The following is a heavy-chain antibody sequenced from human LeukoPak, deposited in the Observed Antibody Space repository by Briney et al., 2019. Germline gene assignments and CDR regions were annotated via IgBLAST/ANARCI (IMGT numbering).Heavy chain of an antibody. CDR1: GYTFTGYY. CDR3: ARGAEAETSPLDF. D-gene: IGHD6-13*01. J-gene: IGHJ4*02. Sequence: ASVKVSCKASGYTFTGYYMHWVRQAPGQGLEWMGWINANSGGTNYAQKFQGRVTMTRDTSINTAYMELISLRSDDTAVYYCARGAEAETSPLDFWGQGTPVTVSS. V-gene: IGHV1-2*02. CDR2: INANSGGT.